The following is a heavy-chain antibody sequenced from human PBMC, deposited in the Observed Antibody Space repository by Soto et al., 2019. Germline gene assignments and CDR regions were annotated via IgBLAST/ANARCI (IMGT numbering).Heavy chain of an antibody. CDR1: GFTFSNYG. CDR3: AKDRVESGLGEVDY. Sequence: VQLVESGGGVVQPGRSLRLSCAASGFTFSNYGMHWVRQAPGKGLEWVAVISYDGSKNYYVQSVKGRFTISRDNSKNTLYLQMNNLRPEDTAVYYCAKDRVESGLGEVDYWGQGTLVTVSS. D-gene: IGHD3-16*01. V-gene: IGHV3-30*18. J-gene: IGHJ4*02. CDR2: ISYDGSKN.